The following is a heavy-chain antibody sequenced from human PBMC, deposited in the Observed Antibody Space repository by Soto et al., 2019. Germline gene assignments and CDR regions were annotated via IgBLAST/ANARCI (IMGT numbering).Heavy chain of an antibody. CDR1: GGTFSSYA. D-gene: IGHD3-3*01. Sequence: SVKVSCKASGGTFSSYAISWVRQAPGQGLEWMGGIIPIFGTANYAQKFQGRVTITADESTSTAYMELSSLRSEDTAVYYCARDSIFGVVIHSNRFDPWGQGTLVTVSS. J-gene: IGHJ5*02. CDR3: ARDSIFGVVIHSNRFDP. CDR2: IIPIFGTA. V-gene: IGHV1-69*13.